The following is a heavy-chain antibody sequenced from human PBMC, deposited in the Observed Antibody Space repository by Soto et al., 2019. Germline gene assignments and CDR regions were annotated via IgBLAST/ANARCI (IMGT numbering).Heavy chain of an antibody. Sequence: SETLSLTCAVYGGSFSGYYWSWIRQPPGKGLEWIGEINHSGSTNYNPSLKSRVTISVDTSKNQFSLKLSSVTAADTAVYYCARAYYDFWSGLLAWGQGTLVTV. CDR2: INHSGST. V-gene: IGHV4-34*01. CDR3: ARAYYDFWSGLLA. J-gene: IGHJ5*02. D-gene: IGHD3-3*01. CDR1: GGSFSGYY.